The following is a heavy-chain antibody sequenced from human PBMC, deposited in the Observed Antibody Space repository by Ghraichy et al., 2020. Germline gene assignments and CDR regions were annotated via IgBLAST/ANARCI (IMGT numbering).Heavy chain of an antibody. Sequence: SQTLSLTCTVSGGSISSSSYYWGWIRQPPGKGLEWIGSIYYSGSTYYNPSLKSRVTISVDTSKNQFSLKLSSVTAADTAVYYCARWYRVTTILSYFDYWGQGTLVTVSS. CDR2: IYYSGST. V-gene: IGHV4-39*01. CDR1: GGSISSSSYY. J-gene: IGHJ4*02. CDR3: ARWYRVTTILSYFDY. D-gene: IGHD2-21*02.